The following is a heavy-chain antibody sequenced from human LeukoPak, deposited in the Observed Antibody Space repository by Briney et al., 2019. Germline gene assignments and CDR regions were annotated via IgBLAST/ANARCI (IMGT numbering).Heavy chain of an antibody. V-gene: IGHV3-74*01. D-gene: IGHD3-22*01. Sequence: PGGTLRLSCAASGFAFNKYWMHWVRQTPGKGLVWVSRINGDGSTTSYADSVKGGFTISRDNAKNTLYLQMSSLRAEDTAVYYCATGNYYDSRGYYTFDPWGQGTLVTVSS. J-gene: IGHJ5*02. CDR3: ATGNYYDSRGYYTFDP. CDR2: INGDGSTT. CDR1: GFAFNKYW.